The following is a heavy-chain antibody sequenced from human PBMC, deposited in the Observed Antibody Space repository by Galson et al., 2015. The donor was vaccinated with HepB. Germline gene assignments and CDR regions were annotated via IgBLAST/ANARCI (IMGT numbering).Heavy chain of an antibody. J-gene: IGHJ6*02. V-gene: IGHV1-46*01. D-gene: IGHD3-10*01. CDR3: ARDALGLWFGRSYYYYGMDV. CDR1: GYTFTSYY. Sequence: SVKVSCKASGYTFTSYYMHWVRQAPGQGLEWMGIINPSGGSTSYAQRFQGRVTMTRDTSTSTVYMELSSLRSEDTAVYYCARDALGLWFGRSYYYYGMDVWGQGTTVTVSS. CDR2: INPSGGST.